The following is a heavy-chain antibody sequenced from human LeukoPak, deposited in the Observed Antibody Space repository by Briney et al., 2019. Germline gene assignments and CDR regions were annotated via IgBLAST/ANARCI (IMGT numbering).Heavy chain of an antibody. J-gene: IGHJ4*02. Sequence: GGSLRLSCVASGFTFSSYWMHWVRQAPGKGLVWVSRINTDGSTTSYADSVKGRFTISRDNAKNTLYLQMNSLRADDTAVYYCARGEMVQIYWGQGTLVTVSS. V-gene: IGHV3-74*01. CDR1: GFTFSSYW. CDR3: ARGEMVQIY. D-gene: IGHD5-24*01. CDR2: INTDGSTT.